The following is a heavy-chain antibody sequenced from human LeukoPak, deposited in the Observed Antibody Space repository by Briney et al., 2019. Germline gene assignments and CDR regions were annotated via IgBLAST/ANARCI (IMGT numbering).Heavy chain of an antibody. V-gene: IGHV4-4*07. D-gene: IGHD2-15*01. CDR3: ARGFCSGGSCYLFDS. Sequence: SETLSLTCTVPCGSISGSYWSWIPQPAGEGPEWIGRIYSSGSTNYNPSLKSRVTMSVDTSKNQVSLKLNSVTAADTAVYYCARGFCSGGSCYLFDSWGQGTLVTVSS. CDR1: CGSISGSY. CDR2: IYSSGST. J-gene: IGHJ4*02.